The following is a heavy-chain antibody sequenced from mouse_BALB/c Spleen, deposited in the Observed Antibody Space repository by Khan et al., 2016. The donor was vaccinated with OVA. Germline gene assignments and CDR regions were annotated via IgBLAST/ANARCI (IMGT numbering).Heavy chain of an antibody. CDR3: AIRDYFDD. Sequence: QVQLQQSGPELVRPGVSVKISCKGSGYTFTDYSMHWVKQSHAKSLEWIGVISTDSVNTNYNQQFKGKATLTVDKSSSTAYMELARMTSEDSANYYGAIRDYFDDWGQGTTRTVSS. CDR1: GYTFTDYS. V-gene: IGHV1S137*01. CDR2: ISTDSVNT. J-gene: IGHJ2*01.